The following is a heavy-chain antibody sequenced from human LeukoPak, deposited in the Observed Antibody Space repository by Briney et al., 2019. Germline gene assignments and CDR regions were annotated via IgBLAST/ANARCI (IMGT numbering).Heavy chain of an antibody. CDR2: ISDSGGST. CDR3: AKVRASWYFDL. CDR1: GFTFSSSA. J-gene: IGHJ2*01. V-gene: IGHV3-23*01. Sequence: PGGSLRLSCAASGFTFSSSAMSWVRQAPGKGLEWVSAISDSGGSTYYADSVKGRFTISRDNSKNTLYLQMNSLRDEDTAVYYCAKVRASWYFDLWGRGTLVTVSS.